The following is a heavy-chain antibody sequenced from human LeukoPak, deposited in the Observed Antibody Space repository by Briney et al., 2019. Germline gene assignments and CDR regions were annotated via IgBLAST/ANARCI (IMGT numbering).Heavy chain of an antibody. CDR1: GGSFSGYY. Sequence: SETLSLTCGVYGGSFSGYYWSWIRQPPGKGLEWIGEINNSGSTNYNPSLRSRVTIFVDTSKNQFSLKLSSVTAADTAVYYCAKLYGGSSSWYFDSWGQGTLVTVSS. V-gene: IGHV4-34*01. CDR3: AKLYGGSSSWYFDS. CDR2: INNSGST. J-gene: IGHJ4*02. D-gene: IGHD6-13*01.